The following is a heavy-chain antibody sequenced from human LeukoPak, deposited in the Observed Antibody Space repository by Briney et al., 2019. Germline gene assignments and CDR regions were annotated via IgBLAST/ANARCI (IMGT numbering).Heavy chain of an antibody. D-gene: IGHD5-18*01. J-gene: IGHJ3*02. CDR2: ISYDGSNK. Sequence: GGSLRLSCAASGFTFSSYAMHWVRQAPGKGLEWVAVISYDGSNKYYADSVKGRFTISRDNSKNTLYLQMNSLRAEDTAVYYCAKPVVDTATVEAGDSDAFDIWGQGTVVTVSS. V-gene: IGHV3-30-3*02. CDR3: AKPVVDTATVEAGDSDAFDI. CDR1: GFTFSSYA.